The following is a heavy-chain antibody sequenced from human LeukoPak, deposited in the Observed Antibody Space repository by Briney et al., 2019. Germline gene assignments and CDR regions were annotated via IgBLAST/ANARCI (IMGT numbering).Heavy chain of an antibody. CDR2: IWYDGNNK. V-gene: IGHV3-33*01. CDR1: GFSFSSYG. Sequence: PGGSLRLSCAASGFSFSSYGMHWVRQAPGKGLEWVTIIWYDGNNKYYGDSVKGRFTISRDNSKNTLFLQMNSLRAEDTAAYYCARSTGDSGGYYYFDYWGQGTLVTISS. D-gene: IGHD3-22*01. CDR3: ARSTGDSGGYYYFDY. J-gene: IGHJ4*02.